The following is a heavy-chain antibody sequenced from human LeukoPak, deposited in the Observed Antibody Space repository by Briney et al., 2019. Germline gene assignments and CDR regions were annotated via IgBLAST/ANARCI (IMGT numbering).Heavy chain of an antibody. CDR3: ATVSYYSGCDY. CDR1: GYIFTSYG. D-gene: IGHD6-19*01. J-gene: IGHJ4*02. CDR2: ISTHIGNT. Sequence: ASVKVSCKATGYIFTSYGIGWVRQAPGQGLEWMGWISTHIGNTNFVQKFQGRVTMTTDTSTTTAYMELGSLTSDDTAVYYCATVSYYSGCDYWGQGTLVTVSS. V-gene: IGHV1-18*01.